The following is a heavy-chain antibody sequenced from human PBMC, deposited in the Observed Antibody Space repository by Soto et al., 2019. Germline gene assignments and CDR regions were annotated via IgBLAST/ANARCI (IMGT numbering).Heavy chain of an antibody. Sequence: QVQLQESGPGLVKPSQTLSLTCTVSGGSISSGDYYWTWIRQHPGKGLEWIGYIYYSGSTYYNPSIKSRVTISVDTSKNQFSLKLSSVTAADTAVYYCARLAADGYSYYYGMDVWGQGTTVTVSS. D-gene: IGHD2-15*01. CDR1: GGSISSGDYY. CDR3: ARLAADGYSYYYGMDV. V-gene: IGHV4-31*03. J-gene: IGHJ6*02. CDR2: IYYSGST.